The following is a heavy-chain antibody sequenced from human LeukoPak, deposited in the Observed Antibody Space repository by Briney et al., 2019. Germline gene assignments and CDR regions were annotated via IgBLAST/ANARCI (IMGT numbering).Heavy chain of an antibody. V-gene: IGHV3-33*06. CDR1: GFTFSSYG. Sequence: GGSLRLSCAASGFTFSSYGMHWVRQAPGQGLEWVAVIWYDGSNKYYADSVKGRFTISRDNSKNTLYLQMNSLRAEDTAVYYCAKGSAYYDFYYMVVCGKGTTVTVSS. J-gene: IGHJ6*03. CDR2: IWYDGSNK. CDR3: AKGSAYYDFYYMVV.